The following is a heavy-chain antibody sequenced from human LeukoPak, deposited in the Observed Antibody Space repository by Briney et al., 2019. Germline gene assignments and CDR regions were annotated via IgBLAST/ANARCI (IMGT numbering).Heavy chain of an antibody. V-gene: IGHV4-59*01. CDR2: VSYSGST. Sequence: SETLSLTCTVSGAAISTFSWSWIRQPPGKGLEWLGYVSYSGSTNYTASLKSRGTMSVDTSKSQFSLKLRSVTAADTAVYYCAGRYCTSTPCYVGAVAGYEFWGQGALVTVSS. D-gene: IGHD2-2*01. CDR3: AGRYCTSTPCYVGAVAGYEF. CDR1: GAAISTFS. J-gene: IGHJ4*02.